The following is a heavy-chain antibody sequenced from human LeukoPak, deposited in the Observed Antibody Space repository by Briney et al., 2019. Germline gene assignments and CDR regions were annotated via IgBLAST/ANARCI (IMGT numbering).Heavy chain of an antibody. J-gene: IGHJ4*02. CDR3: ARGWGGYCSSTSCYHPSPFDY. Sequence: MPSETLSLTCAVSGGSIRSSYWNWVRQPPGKGLEWIGSIYYSGSANYNPSLKSRVTISIDTSKNQISLMLSSVTAADTAVYYCARGWGGYCSSTSCYHPSPFDYWGQGTLVTVSS. CDR1: GGSIRSSY. V-gene: IGHV4-59*01. CDR2: IYYSGSA. D-gene: IGHD2-2*03.